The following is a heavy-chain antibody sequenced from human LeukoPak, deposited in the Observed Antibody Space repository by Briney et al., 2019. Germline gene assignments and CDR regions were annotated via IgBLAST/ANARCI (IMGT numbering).Heavy chain of an antibody. CDR1: GGSISSYY. V-gene: IGHV4-4*07. J-gene: IGHJ3*02. Sequence: SETLSLTCTVSGGSISSYYWSWIRQPAGKGLEWIGRIYTSGSTNYNPSLKSRVTMSVDTSKNQFSLKLSSVTAADTAVYYCARDRNEVNWNYLAYGAFDIWGQGTMVTVSS. CDR2: IYTSGST. D-gene: IGHD1-7*01. CDR3: ARDRNEVNWNYLAYGAFDI.